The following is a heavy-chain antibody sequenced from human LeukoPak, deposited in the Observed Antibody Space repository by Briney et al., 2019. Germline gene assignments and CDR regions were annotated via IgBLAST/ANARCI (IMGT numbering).Heavy chain of an antibody. V-gene: IGHV3-30-3*01. CDR3: ARDYYYYGMDA. Sequence: GGSLRLSCAASGFTFSSYAMHWVRQAPGKGLEWVAVISYDGSNKYYADSVKGRFTISRDNSKNTLYLQMNSLRAEDTAVYYCARDYYYYGMDAWGQGTTVTVSS. CDR2: ISYDGSNK. J-gene: IGHJ6*02. CDR1: GFTFSSYA.